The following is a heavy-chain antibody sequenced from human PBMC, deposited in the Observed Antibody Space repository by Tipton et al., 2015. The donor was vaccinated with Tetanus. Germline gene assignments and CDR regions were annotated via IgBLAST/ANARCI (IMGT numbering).Heavy chain of an antibody. CDR3: AKVSAPGTIATGNFDY. D-gene: IGHD1-1*01. CDR2: FFPGDSGS. V-gene: IGHV5-51*01. CDR1: GYSFSSYW. J-gene: IGHJ4*02. Sequence: VQLVQSGAEVKKPGESLKISCRGSGYSFSSYWIAWVRQVPGKGLEWMGIFFPGDSGSRYSPSFQGQVTMSGDNSIRTAYLQWNSLRASDTATYYCAKVSAPGTIATGNFDYWGQGTPVTVSS.